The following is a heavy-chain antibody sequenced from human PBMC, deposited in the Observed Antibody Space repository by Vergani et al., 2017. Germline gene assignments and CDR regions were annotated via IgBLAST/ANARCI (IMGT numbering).Heavy chain of an antibody. J-gene: IGHJ3*02. CDR1: GGSTSSYY. Sequence: QVQLQESGPGLVKPSETLSLTCTVSGGSTSSYYWSWIRQPAGKGLEWIGRIYTSGSTNYNPSLKSRVNMSVDTSKNQFSLKLSSVTAADTAVYYCARVGYYDSSGKEAFDIWGQGTMVTVSS. D-gene: IGHD3-22*01. CDR2: IYTSGST. CDR3: ARVGYYDSSGKEAFDI. V-gene: IGHV4-4*07.